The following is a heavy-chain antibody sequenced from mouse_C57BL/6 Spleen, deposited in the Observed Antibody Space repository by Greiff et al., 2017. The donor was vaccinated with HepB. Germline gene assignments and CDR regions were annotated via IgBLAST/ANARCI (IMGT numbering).Heavy chain of an antibody. CDR3: AREGNHYAMDY. V-gene: IGHV1-61*01. Sequence: QVQLQQPGAELVRPGSSVKLSCKASGYTFTSYWMDWVKQRPGQGLEWIGNIYPSDSETHYNQKFKDKATLTVDKSTSTAYMQLSSLPSEDAAVYDCAREGNHYAMDYWGQGTSVTVSS. CDR1: GYTFTSYW. CDR2: IYPSDSET. J-gene: IGHJ4*01.